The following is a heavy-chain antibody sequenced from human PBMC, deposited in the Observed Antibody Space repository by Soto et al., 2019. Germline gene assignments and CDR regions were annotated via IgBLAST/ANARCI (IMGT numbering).Heavy chain of an antibody. CDR1: GYNFAGYW. Sequence: GESLKISCKGSGYNFAGYWIAWVRQMPGKVLELMVIIYPSDSDTRYRPSFQGQVTISADKSISSAYLQWSSLRASDTAMYYCARGGVSTRTFDYWGQGXPVTVYS. J-gene: IGHJ4*02. CDR3: ARGGVSTRTFDY. CDR2: IYPSDSDT. V-gene: IGHV5-51*01. D-gene: IGHD3-3*01.